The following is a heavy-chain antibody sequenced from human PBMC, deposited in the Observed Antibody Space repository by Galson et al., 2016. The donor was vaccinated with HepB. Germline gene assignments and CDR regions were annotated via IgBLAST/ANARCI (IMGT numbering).Heavy chain of an antibody. V-gene: IGHV3-64D*09. J-gene: IGHJ6*02. Sequence: SLRLSCAASGFIFSNYAIHWVRQAPGKGLEYVAAINNNGRNTFYAQLVKDRFTVSRDSSRNTVSLQMTSLRLDDTAVYYCVRWRGYCDVWGQGTTVSVSS. D-gene: IGHD2-15*01. CDR3: VRWRGYCDV. CDR1: GFIFSNYA. CDR2: INNNGRNT.